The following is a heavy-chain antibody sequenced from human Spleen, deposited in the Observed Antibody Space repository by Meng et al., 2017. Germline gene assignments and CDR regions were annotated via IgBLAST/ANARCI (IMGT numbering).Heavy chain of an antibody. CDR2: IYYSGST. CDR3: ARGPTTMAHDFDY. D-gene: IGHD4-11*01. CDR1: GGSVSSGSYY. V-gene: IGHV4-61*03. Sequence: VPLQESGPGLGRPSETLSLTCTVSGGSVSSGSYYWSWIRQPPGKGLEWIGYIYYSGSTNYNTSLESRATISVDTSQNNLSLKLSSVTAADSAVYYCARGPTTMAHDFDYWGQGTLVTVSS. J-gene: IGHJ4*02.